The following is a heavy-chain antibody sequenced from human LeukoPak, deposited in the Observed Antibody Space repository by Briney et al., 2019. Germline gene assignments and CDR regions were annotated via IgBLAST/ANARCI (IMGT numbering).Heavy chain of an antibody. CDR3: TRGPSELWP. D-gene: IGHD5-18*01. CDR2: ISAYNGNT. CDR1: GYTFTIYG. J-gene: IGHJ3*01. V-gene: IGHV1-18*01. Sequence: ASVKVSCKASGYTFTIYGISWVRQAPGQGLEWMGWISAYNGNTNYAQKLPGRVTMTTDTSTRTAYMELRSLGSDDPAAYSCTRGPSELWPWGQGTMVTVSS.